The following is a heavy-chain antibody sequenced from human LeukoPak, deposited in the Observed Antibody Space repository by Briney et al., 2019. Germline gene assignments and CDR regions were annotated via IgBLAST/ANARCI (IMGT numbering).Heavy chain of an antibody. CDR1: GYSFTSYW. CDR2: IYPGNSDT. D-gene: IGHD6-13*01. Sequence: RGESLKISCKGSGYSFTSYWVGWVRQMPGKGLEWMGIIYPGNSDTRYSPSFQGQVTISADKSISTAYLQWSSLKASDTAMYYCTIKYDSRWYSPFDYWGQGTLVTVSS. CDR3: TIKYDSRWYSPFDY. V-gene: IGHV5-51*01. J-gene: IGHJ4*02.